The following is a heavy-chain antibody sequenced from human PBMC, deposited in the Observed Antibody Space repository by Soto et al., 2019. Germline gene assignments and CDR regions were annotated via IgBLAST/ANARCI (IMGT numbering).Heavy chain of an antibody. CDR1: GFSLTTSGVG. D-gene: IGHD3-3*01. CDR3: AHRVLRTVFGLVTTTAIYFDF. Sequence: QITLKESGPTVVKPTETLTLTCTFSGFSLTTSGVGVGWVRQSPGKAPEWLALIYWDDDKRYSTSLNSRLIITKDTSKKQVVLTMANVDPADTATYYCAHRVLRTVFGLVTTTAIYFDFWGPGTPVVVSS. J-gene: IGHJ4*02. V-gene: IGHV2-5*02. CDR2: IYWDDDK.